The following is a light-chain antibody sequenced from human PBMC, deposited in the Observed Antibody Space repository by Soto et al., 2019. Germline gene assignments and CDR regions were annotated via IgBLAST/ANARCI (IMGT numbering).Light chain of an antibody. J-gene: IGKJ4*01. V-gene: IGKV3-15*01. CDR1: HRVSSY. CDR3: QQYDNWPSVT. CDR2: ATS. Sequence: EIVMTQSPATLSVSPGERATLSCRASHRVSSYLAWYQQKPGQAPRLLIYATSARATGIPATFSGSVSGTEFTLTISSLQSEDFAIYYCQQYDNWPSVTFGGGTKVDIK.